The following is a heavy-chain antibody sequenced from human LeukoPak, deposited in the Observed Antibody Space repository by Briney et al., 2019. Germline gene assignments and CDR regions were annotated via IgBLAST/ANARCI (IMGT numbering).Heavy chain of an antibody. CDR1: GFTFSAYG. D-gene: IGHD5-18*01. CDR2: ISKTGGTK. Sequence: GSLRLSCAASGFTFSAYGMQWVRPAPGKGLEWLAVISKTGGTKYYADSVKGRFTVSRDNAGNTLYLQMNSLRPEDTAVYYCAKEVGYNYAPLDYWGLGTLVTVSS. J-gene: IGHJ4*02. V-gene: IGHV3-30*18. CDR3: AKEVGYNYAPLDY.